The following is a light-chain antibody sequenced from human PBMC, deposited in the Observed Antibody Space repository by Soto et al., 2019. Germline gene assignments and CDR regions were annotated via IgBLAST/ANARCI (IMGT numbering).Light chain of an antibody. V-gene: IGLV1-44*01. CDR3: SSYTSSSTSYV. CDR2: SNY. Sequence: QSVLTQPPSASGTPGQRVTISCPGSSPNIGSKTVNWYQQLPGTAPKLLIYSNYQRPSGVPDRFSGSKPGNTASLTISGLQAEDEADYYCSSYTSSSTSYVFGTGTKVTVL. J-gene: IGLJ1*01. CDR1: SPNIGSKT.